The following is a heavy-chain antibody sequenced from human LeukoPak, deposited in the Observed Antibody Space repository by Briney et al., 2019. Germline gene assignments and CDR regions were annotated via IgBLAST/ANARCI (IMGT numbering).Heavy chain of an antibody. CDR3: ARGAPVDY. D-gene: IGHD3-16*01. J-gene: IGHJ4*02. CDR2: ISHDENNK. V-gene: IGHV3-30*04. CDR1: GFTISGYA. Sequence: GGSLRLSCAASGFTISGYAMYWVRQAPGKGLEWVAVISHDENNKYYADSVKGRFTISRDNSKNTLYLQMNSLRAEDTAVYYCARGAPVDYRGQGTLVTVSS.